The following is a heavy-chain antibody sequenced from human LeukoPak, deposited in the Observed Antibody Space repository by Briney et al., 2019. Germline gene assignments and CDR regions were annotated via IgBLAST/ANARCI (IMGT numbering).Heavy chain of an antibody. D-gene: IGHD4-17*01. J-gene: IGHJ4*02. V-gene: IGHV4-4*07. CDR1: GASISTYY. Sequence: SETLSLTCTVSGASISTYYWSWIRQPPGEGLEWIGRIYTSGSTNYNPSLKSRVTMSIDTSKNQFSLKLSSVTAADTAVYYCVREDLDDYGHFDYWGQGTLVTVSS. CDR2: IYTSGST. CDR3: VREDLDDYGHFDY.